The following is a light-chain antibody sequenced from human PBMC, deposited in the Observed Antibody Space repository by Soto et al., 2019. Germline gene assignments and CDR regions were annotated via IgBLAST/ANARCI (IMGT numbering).Light chain of an antibody. Sequence: EIVMTQSPATLSVSPGERATLSCRASQSIRINVGWYQQRPGQAPRLLIYGASTRATGIPARFSGSGSGTEFTLTISSLDSADSAVYYCKQYNSWRQITFGQGTRLEIK. V-gene: IGKV3-15*01. CDR3: KQYNSWRQIT. J-gene: IGKJ5*01. CDR2: GAS. CDR1: QSIRIN.